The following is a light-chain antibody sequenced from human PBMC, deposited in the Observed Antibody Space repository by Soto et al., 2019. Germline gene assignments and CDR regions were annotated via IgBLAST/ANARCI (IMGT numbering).Light chain of an antibody. CDR2: EDN. Sequence: NFMLTQPNSVLEYPANTVNISCTRSSGSIVSNYVQWYQQRPGSSPTTVIYEDNQRPSGVPDRFSGSIDSSSNSASLTISGLETEDEADYFCQSYDATNQVFGGGTKGTVL. CDR1: SGSIVSNY. J-gene: IGLJ3*02. V-gene: IGLV6-57*01. CDR3: QSYDATNQV.